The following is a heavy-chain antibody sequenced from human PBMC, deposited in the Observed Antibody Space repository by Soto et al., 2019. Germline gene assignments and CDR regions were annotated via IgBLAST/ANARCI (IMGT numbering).Heavy chain of an antibody. CDR2: ISYDGSNE. J-gene: IGHJ4*02. V-gene: IGHV3-30*03. CDR3: PRDRWLETFDY. D-gene: IGHD6-19*01. Sequence: QVQLVESGGGVVQPGRSLRLSCAASGFPFSGYGMHWVRQAPGKGLEWVAVISYDGSNEYYADSVMGRFTISRDNSKNTLYLQMNSLRAEDAAVYYCPRDRWLETFDYWGQGTLVTVSS. CDR1: GFPFSGYG.